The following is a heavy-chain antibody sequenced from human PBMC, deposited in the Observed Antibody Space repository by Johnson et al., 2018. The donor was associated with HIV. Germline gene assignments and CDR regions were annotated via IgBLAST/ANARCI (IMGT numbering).Heavy chain of an antibody. J-gene: IGHJ3*02. CDR2: ISYDGSSK. CDR3: ARVGPGHAFDI. V-gene: IGHV3-30*04. CDR1: GFTFSSYA. Sequence: QVQLMESGGGVVQPGRSLRLSCAASGFTFSSYALHWVRQAPGKGLEWVAVISYDGSSKYYADSVKGPFTISRDNSKNTLYLQMNNLRAVDTAVYYCARVGPGHAFDIWGQGTMVTVSS.